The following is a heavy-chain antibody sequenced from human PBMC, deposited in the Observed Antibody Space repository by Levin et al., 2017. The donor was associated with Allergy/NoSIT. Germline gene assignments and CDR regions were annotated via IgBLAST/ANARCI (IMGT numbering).Heavy chain of an antibody. CDR3: ARLSGSSSWSPPFDY. D-gene: IGHD6-13*01. V-gene: IGHV5-51*01. Sequence: GGSLRLSCKGSGYSFTSYWIGWVRQMPGKGLEWMGIIYPGDSDTRYSPSFQGQVTISADKSISTAYLQWSSLKASDTAMYYCARLSGSSSWSPPFDYWGQGTLVTVSS. CDR2: IYPGDSDT. J-gene: IGHJ4*02. CDR1: GYSFTSYW.